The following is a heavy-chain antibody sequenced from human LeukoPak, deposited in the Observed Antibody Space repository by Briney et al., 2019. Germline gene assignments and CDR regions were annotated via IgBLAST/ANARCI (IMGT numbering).Heavy chain of an antibody. CDR3: ATQGARGGY. V-gene: IGHV4-39*01. CDR1: GGSISSSSYY. J-gene: IGHJ4*02. CDR2: INDSGST. D-gene: IGHD1-26*01. Sequence: PSETLSLTCTVSGGSISSSSYYWGWIPQPPGKGLEWIGSINDSGSTYYNPSVKVRVPRSVDTSKNQFSLKLSSVTAADTAVYYCATQGARGGYWGQGTLVTVSS.